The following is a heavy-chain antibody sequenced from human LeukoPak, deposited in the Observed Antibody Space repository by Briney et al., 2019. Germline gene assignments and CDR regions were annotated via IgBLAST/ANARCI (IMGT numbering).Heavy chain of an antibody. Sequence: GSLRLSCAASGFTFSTFAMIWVRQPPGKGLEWVSSIFPSGGEIHYADSVRGRFTISRDNSKNTLYLQMNSLRAEDTAVYYCARVDNLRSYGAFDIWGQGTMVTVSS. J-gene: IGHJ3*02. V-gene: IGHV3-23*01. CDR2: IFPSGGEI. CDR3: ARVDNLRSYGAFDI. D-gene: IGHD1-26*01. CDR1: GFTFSTFA.